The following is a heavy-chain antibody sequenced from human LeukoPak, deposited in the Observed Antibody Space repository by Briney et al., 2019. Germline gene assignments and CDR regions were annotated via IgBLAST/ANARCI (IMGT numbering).Heavy chain of an antibody. V-gene: IGHV1-58*02. Sequence: SVKVSCKASGFTSTSSAMQWVRQARGQRLEWIGWIVVGSGNTNYAQKFQERVTITRDMSTSTAYMELSSLRSEDTAVYYCAAIHSSGYYSYWGQGTLVTVSS. D-gene: IGHD3-22*01. CDR2: IVVGSGNT. CDR1: GFTSTSSA. J-gene: IGHJ4*02. CDR3: AAIHSSGYYSY.